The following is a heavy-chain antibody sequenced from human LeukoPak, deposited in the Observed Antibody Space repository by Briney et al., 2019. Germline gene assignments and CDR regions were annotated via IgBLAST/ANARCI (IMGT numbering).Heavy chain of an antibody. CDR3: AKSAYDILLDY. D-gene: IGHD3-9*01. Sequence: SETLSLTCTVHGEFFGGSYWNWIRQSPGKGLEWIGEINHSGNTNYNPSLKSRVTISVDTSKNQFSLRLSSVTAADTASYYCAKSAYDILLDYWGQGTLVSVSS. V-gene: IGHV4-34*01. CDR2: INHSGNT. CDR1: GEFFGGSY. J-gene: IGHJ4*02.